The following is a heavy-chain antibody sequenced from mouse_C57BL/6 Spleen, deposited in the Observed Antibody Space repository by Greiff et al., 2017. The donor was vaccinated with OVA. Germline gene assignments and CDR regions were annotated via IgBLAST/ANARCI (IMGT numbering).Heavy chain of an antibody. V-gene: IGHV5-4*01. D-gene: IGHD1-1*01. Sequence: EVKLMESGGGLVKPGGSLKLSCAASGFTFSSYAMSWVRQTPEKRLEWVATISDGGSYTYYPDSVSGRFTISRDNAKNNLYLQMSHLKSENTAMYYCARDYGSSYFDYWGQGTTLTVSS. CDR2: ISDGGSYT. CDR1: GFTFSSYA. CDR3: ARDYGSSYFDY. J-gene: IGHJ2*01.